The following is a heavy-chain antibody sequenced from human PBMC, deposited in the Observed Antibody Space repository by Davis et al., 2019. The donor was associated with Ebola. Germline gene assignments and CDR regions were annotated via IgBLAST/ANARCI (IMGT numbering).Heavy chain of an antibody. CDR3: AREPDFGGKLDY. J-gene: IGHJ4*02. D-gene: IGHD4-23*01. CDR2: INSDGNST. CDR1: GFAFSFYW. Sequence: PGGSLRLSCAASGFAFSFYWMHWVRHAPGKGLVWVSRINSDGNSTNYADSLKGRFTISRDNAKNTLYLQMNSLRAEDTAVYYCAREPDFGGKLDYWGQGTLVTVSS. V-gene: IGHV3-74*01.